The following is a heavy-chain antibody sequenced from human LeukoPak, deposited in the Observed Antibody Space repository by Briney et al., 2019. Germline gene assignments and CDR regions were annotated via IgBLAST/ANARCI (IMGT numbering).Heavy chain of an antibody. J-gene: IGHJ4*02. CDR1: GYTFTSYD. CDR3: ARGRFSGYVDY. V-gene: IGHV1-8*03. Sequence: ASVKVSCKASGYTFTSYDINWVRRATGQGLEWMGWMSPNSGNTGYAQKFQGRVTITRNTSISAAYMDLSSLRSEDTAVYYCARGRFSGYVDYWGQGTLVTVSS. D-gene: IGHD5-12*01. CDR2: MSPNSGNT.